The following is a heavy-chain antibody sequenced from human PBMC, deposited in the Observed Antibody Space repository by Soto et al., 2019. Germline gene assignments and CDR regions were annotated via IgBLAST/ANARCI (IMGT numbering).Heavy chain of an antibody. J-gene: IGHJ6*02. Sequence: SETLSLTCAVSGGSISSSNWWSWVRQPPGKGLEWIGEIYHSGSTNYNPSLKSRVTISVDKSKNQFSLKLSSVTAADTAVYYCAXDVSGSMGRYYYYGMDVWGRGTTVTVSS. CDR1: GGSISSSNW. CDR2: IYHSGST. D-gene: IGHD3-10*01. CDR3: AXDVSGSMGRYYYYGMDV. V-gene: IGHV4-4*02.